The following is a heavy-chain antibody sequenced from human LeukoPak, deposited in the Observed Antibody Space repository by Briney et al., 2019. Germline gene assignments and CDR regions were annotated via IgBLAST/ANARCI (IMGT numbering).Heavy chain of an antibody. Sequence: SETLSLTCAVYGGSFSDYYWSWIRQPPGKGLEWMGEINHSGSTNYNPSLKSRVTISVDTSKNQFSLKLSSVTAADRAVYYCARVRSGSGSYYNPVYYFDYWGQGTLVTVSS. D-gene: IGHD3-10*01. CDR1: GGSFSDYY. CDR3: ARVRSGSGSYYNPVYYFDY. V-gene: IGHV4-34*01. CDR2: INHSGST. J-gene: IGHJ4*02.